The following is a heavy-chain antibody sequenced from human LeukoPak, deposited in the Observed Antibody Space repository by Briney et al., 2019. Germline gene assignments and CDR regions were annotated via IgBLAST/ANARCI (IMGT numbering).Heavy chain of an antibody. V-gene: IGHV4-39*07. CDR3: ARTSIPRQYSSSWYSGYFQH. CDR1: GGSISSSSYY. D-gene: IGHD6-13*01. J-gene: IGHJ1*01. Sequence: PSETLSLTCTVSGGSISSSSYYWGWIRQPPGKGLEWIGSIYYSGSTYYNPSLKSRVTISVDTSKNQFSLKLSSVTAADTAVYYCARTSIPRQYSSSWYSGYFQHWGQGTLVTVSS. CDR2: IYYSGST.